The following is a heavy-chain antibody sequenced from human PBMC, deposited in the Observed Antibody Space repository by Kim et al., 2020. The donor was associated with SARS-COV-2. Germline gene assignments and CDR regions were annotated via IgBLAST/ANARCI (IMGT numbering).Heavy chain of an antibody. CDR3: ARVAQSIAAAGIATPMDV. V-gene: IGHV3-11*05. Sequence: GGSLRLSCAASGFTFSDYYMSWIRQAPGKGLEWVSYISSSSSYTNYADSVKGRFTISRDNAKNSLYLQMNSLRAEDTAVYYCARVAQSIAAAGIATPMDVWGQGTTVTVSS. CDR2: ISSSSSYT. CDR1: GFTFSDYY. D-gene: IGHD6-13*01. J-gene: IGHJ6*02.